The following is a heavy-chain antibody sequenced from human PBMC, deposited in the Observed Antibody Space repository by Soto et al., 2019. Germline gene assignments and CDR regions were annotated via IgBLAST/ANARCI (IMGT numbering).Heavy chain of an antibody. Sequence: VLLLESGGDLVQPGGSLRLSCAASGFTFKHYAMSWVRQAPGKRLEWISGISGSGTDTYYADSGKGRFTISRDISQSTLFLQMNSLRAEDTAVYYCAKDTSGWTENYFDSWGQGTLVTVSS. CDR1: GFTFKHYA. V-gene: IGHV3-23*01. D-gene: IGHD6-19*01. CDR3: AKDTSGWTENYFDS. CDR2: ISGSGTDT. J-gene: IGHJ4*02.